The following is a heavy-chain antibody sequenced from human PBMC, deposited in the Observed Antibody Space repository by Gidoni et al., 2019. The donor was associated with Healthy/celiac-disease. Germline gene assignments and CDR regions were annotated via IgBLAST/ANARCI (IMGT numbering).Heavy chain of an antibody. Sequence: EVQLVESGGGLVQPGGSLRLSCAASGFTFSSYSMNWVRQAPGKGLEWVSYISSSSSTIYYADSVKGRFTISRDNAKNSRYLQMNSLRAEDTAVYYCARGAGTVRVGWFDPWGQGTLVTVSS. CDR1: GFTFSSYS. CDR3: ARGAGTVRVGWFDP. D-gene: IGHD1-1*01. J-gene: IGHJ5*02. CDR2: ISSSSSTI. V-gene: IGHV3-48*01.